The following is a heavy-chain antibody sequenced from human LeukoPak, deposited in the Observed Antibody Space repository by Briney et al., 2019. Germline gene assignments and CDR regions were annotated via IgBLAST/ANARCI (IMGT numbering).Heavy chain of an antibody. Sequence: GASVKVSCKASGYTFTSHGISWVRQAPGQGLEWMGWISAYNGNTNYAQKLQGRVTMTTDTSTSTAYMELRSLRSDDTAVYYCARVKVVVVTAIDAFDIWGQGTMVTVSS. CDR2: ISAYNGNT. D-gene: IGHD2-21*02. V-gene: IGHV1-18*01. CDR3: ARVKVVVVTAIDAFDI. CDR1: GYTFTSHG. J-gene: IGHJ3*02.